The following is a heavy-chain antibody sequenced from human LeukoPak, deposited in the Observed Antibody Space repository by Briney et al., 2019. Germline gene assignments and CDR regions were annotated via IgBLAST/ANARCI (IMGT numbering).Heavy chain of an antibody. CDR3: ARHSGLDAFDI. V-gene: IGHV3-48*03. CDR2: ISSSGSTI. CDR1: GFTFSSYE. Sequence: GGSLRLSCAASGFTFSSYEMNWVRQAPGKGLEWVSYISSSGSTIYYADSVKGRFTISRDNAQNSLYLQMNSLRAEDTAVYYCARHSGLDAFDIWGQGTMVTVSS. D-gene: IGHD5-12*01. J-gene: IGHJ3*02.